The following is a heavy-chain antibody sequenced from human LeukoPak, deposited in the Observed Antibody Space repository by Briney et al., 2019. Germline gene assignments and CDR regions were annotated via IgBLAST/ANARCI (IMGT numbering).Heavy chain of an antibody. J-gene: IGHJ4*02. V-gene: IGHV3-30-3*01. CDR2: ISYDGSNK. CDR3: ARDGDAGTNPMD. D-gene: IGHD3-10*01. Sequence: GGSLRLSCAASGFTFSSYAMHWVRQAPGKGLEWVAVISYDGSNKYYADSVKGRFTISRDNSKNSLYLQMNSLRVEDTAVYYCARDGDAGTNPMDWGQGTLVTVSS. CDR1: GFTFSSYA.